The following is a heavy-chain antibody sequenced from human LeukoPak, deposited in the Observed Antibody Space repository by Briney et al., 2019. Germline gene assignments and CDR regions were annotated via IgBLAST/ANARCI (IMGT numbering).Heavy chain of an antibody. D-gene: IGHD6-19*01. V-gene: IGHV4-59*12. CDR3: ARDRGNGWNHPAD. CDR1: GGSISSYY. Sequence: PSETLSLTCTVSGGSISSYYWSWIRQPPGKGLEWIGYIYYSGSTNYNPSLKSRVTISVDTSKNQFSLRLTSVTPEDTAVYYCARDRGNGWNHPADWGQGTRVTVSS. CDR2: IYYSGST. J-gene: IGHJ4*02.